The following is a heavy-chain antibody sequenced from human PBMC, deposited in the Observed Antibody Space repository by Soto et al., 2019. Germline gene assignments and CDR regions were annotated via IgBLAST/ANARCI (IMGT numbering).Heavy chain of an antibody. CDR1: GVSITNYY. D-gene: IGHD1-20*01. CDR3: AREQYNWKL. CDR2: VYHTGNT. J-gene: IGHJ4*02. V-gene: IGHV4-59*01. Sequence: ASETLSLTCSVSGVSITNYYWTWLRHSPGKGLEWIGYVYHTGNTYYNPSLRSRVTISLDTSKNQVSLRLRSVTAADTAVYYCAREQYNWKLWGQGTLVTVSS.